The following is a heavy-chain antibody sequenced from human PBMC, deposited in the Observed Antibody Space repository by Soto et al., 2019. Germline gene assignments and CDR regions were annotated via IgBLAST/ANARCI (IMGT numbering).Heavy chain of an antibody. Sequence: QVQLVQSGAEVKKPGASAKVSCKASRYVFTNYFMHWVRQAPGQGLEWMGIINPNGGGTSYAQKFEGRVTMTRDSATSTVYMDLSSLRSEDTALYFCAREVGSNSWSYYYGMDVWGQGTSVTVSS. D-gene: IGHD6-13*01. CDR1: RYVFTNYF. J-gene: IGHJ6*02. CDR2: INPNGGGT. CDR3: AREVGSNSWSYYYGMDV. V-gene: IGHV1-46*01.